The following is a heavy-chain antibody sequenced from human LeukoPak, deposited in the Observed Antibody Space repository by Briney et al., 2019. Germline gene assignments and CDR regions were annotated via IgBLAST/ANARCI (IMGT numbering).Heavy chain of an antibody. V-gene: IGHV3-48*03. D-gene: IGHD2-15*01. Sequence: GGSLRLSCAASGCTFSSYEMNWVRQAPGKGLEWVSYISSSGSTIYYADSVKGRFTISRDNSKNTLYLQMNSLRAEDTAVYYCARAEDLDYWGQGTLVTVSS. J-gene: IGHJ4*02. CDR2: ISSSGSTI. CDR3: ARAEDLDY. CDR1: GCTFSSYE.